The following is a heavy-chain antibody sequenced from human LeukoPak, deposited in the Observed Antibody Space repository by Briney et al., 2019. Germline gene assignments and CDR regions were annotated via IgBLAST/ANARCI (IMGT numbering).Heavy chain of an antibody. CDR2: IIPIFGTA. CDR3: ARDSLAVAGTFDY. D-gene: IGHD6-19*01. CDR1: GGTFSSYA. Sequence: SXKVSCKASGGTFSSYAISWVRQAPGQGLEWMGGIIPIFGTANYAQKFQGRVTITTDESTSTAYMELSSLRSEDTAVYYCARDSLAVAGTFDYWGQGTLVTVSS. J-gene: IGHJ4*02. V-gene: IGHV1-69*05.